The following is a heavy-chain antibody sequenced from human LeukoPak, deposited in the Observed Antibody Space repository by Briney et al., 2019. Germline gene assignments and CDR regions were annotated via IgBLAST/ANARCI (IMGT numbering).Heavy chain of an antibody. CDR2: ISAYNGNT. D-gene: IGHD1-26*01. CDR3: ARDGGIVGATGYFDY. V-gene: IGHV1-18*01. CDR1: GGTFSSYG. J-gene: IGHJ4*03. Sequence: ASVKVSCKASGGTFSSYGISWVRQAPGQGLEWMGWISAYNGNTNYAQKLQGRVTMTTDTSTSTAYMEPRSLRSDDTAVYYCARDGGIVGATGYFDYWGQGTLVTVSS.